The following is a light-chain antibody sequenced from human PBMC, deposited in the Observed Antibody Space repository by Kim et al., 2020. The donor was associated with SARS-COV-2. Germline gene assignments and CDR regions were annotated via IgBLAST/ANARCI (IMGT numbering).Light chain of an antibody. CDR2: RNT. J-gene: IGLJ3*02. Sequence: GQRDTVTFSGTGAEFARNNVNWYQQQPGTAPIVVIYRNTQRPSGVPDRFSGSKSGTTATLAISGVQAEDEADYYCATADSSVNGWVFGGGTQLTVL. CDR3: ATADSSVNGWV. V-gene: IGLV1-44*01. CDR1: GAEFARNN.